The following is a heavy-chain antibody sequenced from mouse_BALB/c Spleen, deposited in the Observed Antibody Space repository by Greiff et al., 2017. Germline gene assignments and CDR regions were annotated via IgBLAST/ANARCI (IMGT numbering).Heavy chain of an antibody. CDR2: ISYDGSN. D-gene: IGHD2-3*01. Sequence: EVQLQESGPGLVEPSQSLSLTCSVTGYSITSGYYWNWIRQVPGNQLEWMGYISYDGSNNYNPSLKNRISITRDTSNNQFFLKLNSVTTEDTATYYCAIYDYDAMDYWGQGTSVTVSS. J-gene: IGHJ4*01. V-gene: IGHV3-6*02. CDR1: GYSITSGYY. CDR3: AIYDYDAMDY.